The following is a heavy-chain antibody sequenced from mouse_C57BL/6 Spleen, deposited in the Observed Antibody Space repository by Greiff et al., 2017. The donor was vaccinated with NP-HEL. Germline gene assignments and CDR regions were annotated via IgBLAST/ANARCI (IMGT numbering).Heavy chain of an antibody. J-gene: IGHJ2*01. CDR2: IDPSDSYT. D-gene: IGHD1-1*01. CDR1: GYTFTSYW. Sequence: QVQLQQPGAELVRPGTSVKLSCKASGYTFTSYWMHWVKQRPGQGLEWIGVIDPSDSYTNYNQKFKGKATLTVDPSSSTAYMQLSSLTSEDSAVYYCARREFITTVVAGYFDYWGQGTTLTVSS. V-gene: IGHV1-59*01. CDR3: ARREFITTVVAGYFDY.